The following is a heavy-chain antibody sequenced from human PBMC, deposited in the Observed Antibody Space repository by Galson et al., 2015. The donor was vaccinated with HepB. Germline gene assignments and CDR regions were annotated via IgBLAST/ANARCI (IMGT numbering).Heavy chain of an antibody. V-gene: IGHV3-21*01. J-gene: IGHJ4*02. Sequence: SLRLSCAASGFTFSSYSMNWVRQAPGKGLEWVSSISSSSSYIYYADSVKGRFTISRDNAKNSLYLQMNSLRAEDTAVYYCARGIAAAGAIDYWGQGTLVTVSS. CDR3: ARGIAAAGAIDY. CDR1: GFTFSSYS. CDR2: ISSSSSYI. D-gene: IGHD6-13*01.